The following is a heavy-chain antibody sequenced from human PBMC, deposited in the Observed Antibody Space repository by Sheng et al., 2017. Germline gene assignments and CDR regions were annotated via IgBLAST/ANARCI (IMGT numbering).Heavy chain of an antibody. D-gene: IGHD1-26*01. CDR3: AKGRGGGYSGNDY. CDR1: GFTFSSYA. J-gene: IGHJ4*02. Sequence: EVQLLESGGDLVQPGGSLRISCAASGFTFSSYAMSWVRQAPGKGLEWVSAISGSGGFTYYADSVKGRFTISRDNSKNALYLQMNSLRAEDTAVYYCAKGRGGGYSGNDYWGQGILVTVSS. CDR2: ISGSGGFT. V-gene: IGHV3-23*01.